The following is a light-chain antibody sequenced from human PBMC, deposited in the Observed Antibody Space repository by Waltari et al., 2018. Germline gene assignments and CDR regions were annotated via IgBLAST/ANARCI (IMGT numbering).Light chain of an antibody. V-gene: IGKV4-1*01. Sequence: DNVLTQSPDYLAVSLGVKATINSTSTTSIFYSPTKKNHLDWYQQKPGQPPKLLIYWGSTREIGVPDRFTGRGSGTDFTLTISSLQAEDVAVYYCQQYYSNPLTFGGGTTVEIK. CDR1: TSIFYSPTKKNH. CDR3: QQYYSNPLT. CDR2: WGS. J-gene: IGKJ4*01.